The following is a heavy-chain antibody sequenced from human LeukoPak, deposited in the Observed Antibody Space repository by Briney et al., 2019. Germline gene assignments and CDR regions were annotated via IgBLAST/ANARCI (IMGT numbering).Heavy chain of an antibody. Sequence: GGSLRLSCEAPGFTFSSYWMSWVRQAPGKGLEWVANIRDDGGEIYYVDSVKGRFTISRDNAKSSLFLQMNSLRAEDAAVYYCARDKPRGSYYGSIDSWGQGTLVTVSS. V-gene: IGHV3-7*01. D-gene: IGHD1-26*01. CDR3: ARDKPRGSYYGSIDS. J-gene: IGHJ4*02. CDR2: IRDDGGEI. CDR1: GFTFSSYW.